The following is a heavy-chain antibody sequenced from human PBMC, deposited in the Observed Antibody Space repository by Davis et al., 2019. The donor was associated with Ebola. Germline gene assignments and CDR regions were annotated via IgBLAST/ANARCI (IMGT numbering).Heavy chain of an antibody. D-gene: IGHD3-10*01. Sequence: VSCNASAGSIRTSTISWLRHSPGHGLEWLGRIIPILGIANYAQKFQGRVTITAYKSTNTAYMELSSLRSEDTAVYYCARLSAYGSGIPFFDYWGQGTLVTVSS. V-gene: IGHV1-69*02. CDR3: ARLSAYGSGIPFFDY. J-gene: IGHJ4*02. CDR2: IIPILGIA. CDR1: AGSIRTST.